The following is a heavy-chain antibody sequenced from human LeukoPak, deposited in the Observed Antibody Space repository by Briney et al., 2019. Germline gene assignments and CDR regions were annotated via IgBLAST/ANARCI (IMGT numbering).Heavy chain of an antibody. V-gene: IGHV3-11*04. D-gene: IGHD1-26*01. Sequence: GGSLRLSCAASGFTFSDYYMSWIRQAPGKGLEWVSYISSSGSTIYYADSVKGRFTISRDNSKNTLYLQMNSLRAEDTAVYYCATLPAGGKYPSWGQGTPVTVSS. J-gene: IGHJ4*02. CDR2: ISSSGSTI. CDR3: ATLPAGGKYPS. CDR1: GFTFSDYY.